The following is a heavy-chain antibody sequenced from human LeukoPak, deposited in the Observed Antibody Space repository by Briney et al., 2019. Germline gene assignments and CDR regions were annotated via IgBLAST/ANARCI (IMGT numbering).Heavy chain of an antibody. J-gene: IGHJ5*02. V-gene: IGHV4-30-4*01. CDR1: GGSINSGHYY. CDR2: IFYSGST. D-gene: IGHD6-19*01. Sequence: SQTLSLTCTVSGGSINSGHYYWTWIRQHPGKGLEWIAYIFYSGSTYYNPSLKSRVTISVDTSKNQFSLKLSSVTAADTAVYYCARMNKGGWVLQFDWFDPWGQGTLVTVSS. CDR3: ARMNKGGWVLQFDWFDP.